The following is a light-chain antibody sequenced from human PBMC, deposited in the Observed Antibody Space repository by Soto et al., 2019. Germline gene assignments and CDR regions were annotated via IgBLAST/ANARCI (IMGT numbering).Light chain of an antibody. Sequence: QSVLTQPPSVSGAPGQRVTISCTGSSSNIGAGYDVHWYQQHPGTAPKLLIYGNSNRPSGVPDRFSGSKSGTSASLAITGLQAEDEADYYCQSYDSSLNALFGGGTKLTVL. CDR3: QSYDSSLNAL. CDR1: SSNIGAGYD. V-gene: IGLV1-40*01. CDR2: GNS. J-gene: IGLJ2*01.